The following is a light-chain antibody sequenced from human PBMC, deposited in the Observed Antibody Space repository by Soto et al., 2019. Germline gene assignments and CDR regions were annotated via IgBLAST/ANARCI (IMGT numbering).Light chain of an antibody. V-gene: IGLV2-14*01. CDR2: EVS. Sequence: QSVLTQPASVSGSPGQSITISCNGTSSDVGGYNYVSWYQQHPGKAPKVMIYEVSNRPSGVSNRFSGSKSANTASLTISGLQAEDEADYYCSSYTRSSTRVFGGGTKLTVL. CDR1: SSDVGGYNY. J-gene: IGLJ3*02. CDR3: SSYTRSSTRV.